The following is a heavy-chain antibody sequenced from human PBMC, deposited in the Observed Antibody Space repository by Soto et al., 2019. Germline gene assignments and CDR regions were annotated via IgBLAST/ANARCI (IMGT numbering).Heavy chain of an antibody. CDR2: ISGAGGAT. CDR3: AKERGTYASVGGDY. Sequence: EVQLLESGGGLVQPGGSLRLSCAASGFTFSNYAMSWVRQAPGKGLDWVSTISGAGGATFYADSVKGRFTISRDNSKSTLLLQLNSLRAEDTAIYYCAKERGTYASVGGDYWGQGTLVTVSS. V-gene: IGHV3-23*01. D-gene: IGHD1-26*01. CDR1: GFTFSNYA. J-gene: IGHJ4*02.